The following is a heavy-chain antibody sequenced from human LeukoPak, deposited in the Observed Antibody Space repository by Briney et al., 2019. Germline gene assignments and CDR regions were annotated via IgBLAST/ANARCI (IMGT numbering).Heavy chain of an antibody. CDR1: GFTFDDYA. J-gene: IGHJ4*02. CDR3: AKGFYGSSWYQGLFDY. CDR2: ISWNSGSI. Sequence: PGGSLRLSCAASGFTFDDYAMHWVRQAPGKGLEWVSGISWNSGSIGYADSVKGRFAISRDNAKNSLYLQMNSLRAEDMALYYCAKGFYGSSWYQGLFDYWGQGTLVTVSS. D-gene: IGHD6-13*01. V-gene: IGHV3-9*03.